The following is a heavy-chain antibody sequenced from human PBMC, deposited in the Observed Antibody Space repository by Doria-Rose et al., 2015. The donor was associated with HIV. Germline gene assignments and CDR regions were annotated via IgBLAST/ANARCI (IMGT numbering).Heavy chain of an antibody. V-gene: IGHV3-30*18. CDR3: AKDQHTDSFYFDS. Sequence: GFRFSRYGMHWVRRAPGKGLEWVAVVSFDGSTKKYADSVKGRFTISRDSSKNTLTLQMNSLRTEDTAVYYCAKDQHTDSFYFDSWGQGTLVTVPS. CDR1: GFRFSRYG. D-gene: IGHD2-21*02. CDR2: VSFDGSTK. J-gene: IGHJ4*01.